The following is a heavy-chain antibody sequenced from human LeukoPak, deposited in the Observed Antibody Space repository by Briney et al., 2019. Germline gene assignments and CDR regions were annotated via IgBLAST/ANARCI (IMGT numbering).Heavy chain of an antibody. CDR3: ARAPVVVDADEGAFDI. J-gene: IGHJ3*02. V-gene: IGHV1-69*13. Sequence: SVKVSCKASGGTFSSYAISWVRQSPGQGLEWMGGIIPIFGTANYAQKFQGRVTITADESTSTAYMELSSLRSEDTAVYYCARAPVVVDADEGAFDIWGQGTMVTVSS. D-gene: IGHD2-15*01. CDR2: IIPIFGTA. CDR1: GGTFSSYA.